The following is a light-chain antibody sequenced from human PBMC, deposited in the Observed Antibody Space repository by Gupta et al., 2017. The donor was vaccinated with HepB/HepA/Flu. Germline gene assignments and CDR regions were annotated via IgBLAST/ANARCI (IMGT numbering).Light chain of an antibody. CDR2: DVS. Sequence: QSALTQPASVSGSPGQSITISCTGSSSDVGGFNSVSWYQQYPGSAPKLLIYDVSNRPSGVSYRFSGSKSGNTASLTISGLQAEDDADYYCSSFRTGSTLVVFGGGTKVTVL. CDR1: SSDVGGFNS. CDR3: SSFRTGSTLVV. J-gene: IGLJ2*01. V-gene: IGLV2-14*03.